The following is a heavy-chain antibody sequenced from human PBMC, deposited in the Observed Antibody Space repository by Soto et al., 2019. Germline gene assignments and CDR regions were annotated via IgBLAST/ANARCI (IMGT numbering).Heavy chain of an antibody. Sequence: HPGGSLRLSCAASGFTFSSYAMSWVRQAPGKGLEWVSAISGSGGSTYYADSVKGRFTISRDNSKNTLYLQMNGLRAEDTAVYYCAKLIHDYGDYPFWFDPWGQGTLVTVSS. D-gene: IGHD4-17*01. J-gene: IGHJ5*02. CDR2: ISGSGGST. CDR3: AKLIHDYGDYPFWFDP. V-gene: IGHV3-23*01. CDR1: GFTFSSYA.